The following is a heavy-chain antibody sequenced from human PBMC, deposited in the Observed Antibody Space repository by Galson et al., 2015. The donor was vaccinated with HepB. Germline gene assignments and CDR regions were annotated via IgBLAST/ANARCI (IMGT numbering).Heavy chain of an antibody. V-gene: IGHV3-23*01. J-gene: IGHJ6*02. Sequence: SLRLSCAASGFTFSSYAMSWVRQAPGKGLEWVSAISGSGGSTYYADSVKGRFTISRDNSKNTLYLQMNSLRAEDTAVYYCAKGWGGYSSSWYVPSYYYYGMDVWGQGTTVTVSS. CDR2: ISGSGGST. CDR1: GFTFSSYA. CDR3: AKGWGGYSSSWYVPSYYYYGMDV. D-gene: IGHD6-13*01.